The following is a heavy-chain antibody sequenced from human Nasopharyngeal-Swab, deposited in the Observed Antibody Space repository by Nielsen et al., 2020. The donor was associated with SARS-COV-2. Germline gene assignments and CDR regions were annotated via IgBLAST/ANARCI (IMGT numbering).Heavy chain of an antibody. CDR1: GYTFTNYG. CDR2: ISAYNSDT. J-gene: IGHJ6*02. Sequence: ASVKVSCKASGYTFTNYGISWVRQAPGQGLEWMGWISAYNSDTDYAQKFQGRVTMTTDTSTSTAYMELRSLRSDDTAVYYCARDRTGVIISYYYYGMDVWGQGTRSPSP. D-gene: IGHD3-10*01. CDR3: ARDRTGVIISYYYYGMDV. V-gene: IGHV1-18*04.